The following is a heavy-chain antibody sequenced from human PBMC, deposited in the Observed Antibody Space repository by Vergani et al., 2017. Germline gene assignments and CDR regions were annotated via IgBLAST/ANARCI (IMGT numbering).Heavy chain of an antibody. J-gene: IGHJ4*02. Sequence: EVQLLESGGDLVQPGGSLRLSCVASGFTFTAHGLNWVRQAPGKGLEWVSGISGQNFRTHYADSVKGRFTISRDDSKNTVYLQINSLRAEDTAVYYCAKQGGYDFWSGKYYFDFWGQGTLVTVSS. D-gene: IGHD3-3*01. CDR1: GFTFTAHG. V-gene: IGHV3-23*01. CDR3: AKQGGYDFWSGKYYFDF. CDR2: ISGQNFRT.